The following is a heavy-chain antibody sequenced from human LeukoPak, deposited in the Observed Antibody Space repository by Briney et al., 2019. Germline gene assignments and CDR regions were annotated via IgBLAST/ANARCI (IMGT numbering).Heavy chain of an antibody. CDR3: AKQEWLVRDYFDY. J-gene: IGHJ4*02. D-gene: IGHD6-19*01. V-gene: IGHV3-23*01. Sequence: PGGSLRLSCAASGFTFSSYGMSWVRQAPGKGLECVSTISGSGGSTYYADSVKGRFTISRDNSKNTLYLQMNSLRAEDTAVYYCAKQEWLVRDYFDYWGQGTLVTVSS. CDR2: ISGSGGST. CDR1: GFTFSSYG.